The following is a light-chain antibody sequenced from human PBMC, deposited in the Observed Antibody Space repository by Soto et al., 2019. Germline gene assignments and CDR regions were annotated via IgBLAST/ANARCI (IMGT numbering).Light chain of an antibody. CDR1: SGDIGAYNY. J-gene: IGLJ1*01. CDR3: SAYAGSNNFV. Sequence: QSALTQPASVSGSPGQSITISCTGTSGDIGAYNYVSWYQQHLGKAPKLIIYEVSQRPSGVPDRFSGSKSGNTASLTVSGLQTEDEADYYCSAYAGSNNFVFGSGTKLTVL. CDR2: EVS. V-gene: IGLV2-8*01.